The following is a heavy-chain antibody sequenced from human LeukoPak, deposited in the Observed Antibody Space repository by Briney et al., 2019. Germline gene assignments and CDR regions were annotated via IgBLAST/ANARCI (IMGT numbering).Heavy chain of an antibody. Sequence: SETLSLTCTVSGGSISSYYWSWIRQPAGKGLEWIGRIYTSGSTNYNPSLKSRVTMSVDTSKNQFSLKLSSVTAADTAVYYCASHAPTLGYFDYWGQGTLVTVSS. CDR1: GGSISSYY. V-gene: IGHV4-4*07. J-gene: IGHJ4*02. CDR3: ASHAPTLGYFDY. CDR2: IYTSGST. D-gene: IGHD2-15*01.